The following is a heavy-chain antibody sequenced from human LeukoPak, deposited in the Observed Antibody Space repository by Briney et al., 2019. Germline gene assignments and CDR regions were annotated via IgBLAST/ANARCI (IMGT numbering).Heavy chain of an antibody. J-gene: IGHJ5*02. Sequence: GGSLRLSCAASGFPVSSNYMSWVRQAPGKGLEWVSVIYSGGSTYYADSVKDRFTISRDNSKNTLYLQMNSLRAEDTAVYYCARDGSGYSYGSWGQGTLVTVSS. CDR3: ARDGSGYSYGS. D-gene: IGHD5-18*01. V-gene: IGHV3-53*01. CDR2: IYSGGST. CDR1: GFPVSSNY.